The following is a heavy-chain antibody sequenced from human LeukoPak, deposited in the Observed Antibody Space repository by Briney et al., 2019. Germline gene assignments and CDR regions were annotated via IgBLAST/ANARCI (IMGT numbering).Heavy chain of an antibody. V-gene: IGHV3-23*01. CDR3: ASCIAAAGRGYYYYYYMDV. Sequence: GGSLRLSCAASGFTFSSNAMSWVRQAPGKGLEWVSAISGSGGSTYYADSVKGRFTISRDNSKNTLYLQMNSLRAEDTAVYYCASCIAAAGRGYYYYYYMDVWGKGTTVTVSS. D-gene: IGHD6-13*01. CDR1: GFTFSSNA. J-gene: IGHJ6*03. CDR2: ISGSGGST.